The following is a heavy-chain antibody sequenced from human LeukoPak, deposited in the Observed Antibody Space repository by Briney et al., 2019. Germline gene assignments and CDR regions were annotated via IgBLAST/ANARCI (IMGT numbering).Heavy chain of an antibody. J-gene: IGHJ4*02. V-gene: IGHV1-69*05. Sequence: SVKVSCKASGGTFSSYAISWVRQAPGQGLEWMGGIIPIFGTANYAQKFQGRVTITTDESTSTAYMELSSLRSEDTAVYYCARGPDSSGYYSGYFDYWGQGTLVTVSS. CDR2: IIPIFGTA. CDR1: GGTFSSYA. D-gene: IGHD3-22*01. CDR3: ARGPDSSGYYSGYFDY.